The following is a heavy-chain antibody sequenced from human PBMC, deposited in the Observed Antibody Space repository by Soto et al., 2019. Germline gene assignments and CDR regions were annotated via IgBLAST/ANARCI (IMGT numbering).Heavy chain of an antibody. J-gene: IGHJ6*03. Sequence: PGGSLKLSCAASAFSFSSHWMHWVRQAPGKGLVWVSRMNSDGSSTSYADSVKGRFTISRDNAKNILYLQMNSLRADDTAVYYCARGPITIFGVVPYMDAWGKGTTVTVSS. CDR2: MNSDGSST. CDR3: ARGPITIFGVVPYMDA. CDR1: AFSFSSHW. D-gene: IGHD3-3*01. V-gene: IGHV3-74*01.